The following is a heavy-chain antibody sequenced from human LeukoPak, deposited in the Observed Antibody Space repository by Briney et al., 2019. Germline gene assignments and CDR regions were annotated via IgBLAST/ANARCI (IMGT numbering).Heavy chain of an antibody. CDR1: GGTFSSYA. Sequence: ASVKVSCKASGGTFSSYAISWVRQAPGQGLEWMGGIIPIFGTANYAQKFQGRVTITADESTSTAYMELSSLRSEDTAVYYCARGLSGLAVPAAIGSDYFDYWGQGTLVTVSS. V-gene: IGHV1-69*13. CDR3: ARGLSGLAVPAAIGSDYFDY. D-gene: IGHD2-2*01. J-gene: IGHJ4*02. CDR2: IIPIFGTA.